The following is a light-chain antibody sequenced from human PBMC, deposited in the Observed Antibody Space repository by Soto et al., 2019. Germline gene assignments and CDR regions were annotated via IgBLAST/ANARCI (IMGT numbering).Light chain of an antibody. Sequence: DIVMTQSPDSLGMSLGERATINCKSSQNILYKSKNKNHLAWYQQKPGQPPKLLIYWASTRESGVPDRFSGSGSGTDFTLTINGLQAEAVAVYFCQQYHTTPFTFGPGTKVDIK. V-gene: IGKV4-1*01. CDR2: WAS. CDR1: QNILYKSKNKNH. CDR3: QQYHTTPFT. J-gene: IGKJ3*01.